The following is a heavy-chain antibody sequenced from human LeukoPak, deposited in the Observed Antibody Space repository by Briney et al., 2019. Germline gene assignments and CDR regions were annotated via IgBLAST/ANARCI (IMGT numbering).Heavy chain of an antibody. D-gene: IGHD4-17*01. CDR3: ARHSYGDYVTFDY. J-gene: IGHJ4*02. Sequence: PSETLSLTCTVSGGSISSYYWSWIRQPPGKGLEWIGYIYYSGSTNYNPPLKSRVTISVDTSKNQFSLKLSSVTAADTAVYYCARHSYGDYVTFDYWGQGTLVTVSS. CDR1: GGSISSYY. CDR2: IYYSGST. V-gene: IGHV4-59*08.